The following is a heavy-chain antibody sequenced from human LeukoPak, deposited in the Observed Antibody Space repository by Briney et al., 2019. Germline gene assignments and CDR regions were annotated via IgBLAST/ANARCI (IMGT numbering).Heavy chain of an antibody. CDR1: GGSISSYY. V-gene: IGHV4-59*08. CDR2: IYYSGVA. D-gene: IGHD3-22*01. J-gene: IGHJ4*02. Sequence: PSETLSLTCTVSGGSISSYYWSWIRHPPGKGLEWIGFIYYSGVATYSPSLESRVTISLDTSRKQFSLKMNSVTAADTAVYYCAAGRMITEVNALDYWGQGILVTVSS. CDR3: AAGRMITEVNALDY.